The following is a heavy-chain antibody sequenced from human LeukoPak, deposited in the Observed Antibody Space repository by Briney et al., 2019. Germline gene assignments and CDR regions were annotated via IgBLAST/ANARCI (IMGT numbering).Heavy chain of an antibody. V-gene: IGHV3-49*04. Sequence: GGSLRLSCAASGFTFSSYGMHWVRQAPGKGLEWVGFIRGKAYGGTTEYAASVKGRFTISRDDSKSIAYLQMNSLKTEDTAVYYCTRSTPYYYDSSGYYQNFVYWGQGTLVTVSS. CDR1: GFTFSSYG. J-gene: IGHJ4*02. CDR2: IRGKAYGGTT. CDR3: TRSTPYYYDSSGYYQNFVY. D-gene: IGHD3-22*01.